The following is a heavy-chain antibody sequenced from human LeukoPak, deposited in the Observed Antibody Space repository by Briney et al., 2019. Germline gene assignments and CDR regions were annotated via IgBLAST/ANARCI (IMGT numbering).Heavy chain of an antibody. V-gene: IGHV3-74*03. J-gene: IGHJ3*02. Sequence: PGGSLRLSCAASGLTFSRHWMHWVRQAPGKGLVWVSRINGDGSNTTYADSVKGRFTISRDNAKNTLYLQMNSLRAEDTAVYHCARCISWYSTDAFDIWGQGTMVTVSS. CDR3: ARCISWYSTDAFDI. D-gene: IGHD2-15*01. CDR2: INGDGSNT. CDR1: GLTFSRHW.